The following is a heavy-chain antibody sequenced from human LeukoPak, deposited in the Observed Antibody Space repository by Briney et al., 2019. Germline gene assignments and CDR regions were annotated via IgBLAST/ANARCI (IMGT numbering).Heavy chain of an antibody. D-gene: IGHD2-21*02. J-gene: IGHJ4*02. CDR2: IYYSGST. Sequence: SETLSLTCTVSGGSISSSSYYWGWIRQPPGKGLEWTGSIYYSGSTYYNPSLKSRVTISVDTSKNQFSLKLSSVTAADTAVYYCARHVPAIVVVTAILGYHDYWGQGTLVTVSS. CDR1: GGSISSSSYY. CDR3: ARHVPAIVVVTAILGYHDY. V-gene: IGHV4-39*01.